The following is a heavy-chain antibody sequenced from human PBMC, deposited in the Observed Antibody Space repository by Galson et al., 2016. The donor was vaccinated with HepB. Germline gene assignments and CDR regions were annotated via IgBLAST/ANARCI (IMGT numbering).Heavy chain of an antibody. V-gene: IGHV3-13*01. CDR3: ARDRGGRGDYGMDV. CDR2: IGTAGDT. D-gene: IGHD3-16*01. J-gene: IGHJ6*02. Sequence: SLRLSCAASGFTFSSYDMHWVRQATGKGLEWVSAIGTAGDTYYPGYVKGRFTISRENAKNSLYLQMNSLRAGDTAVYYCARDRGGRGDYGMDVWGQGTTVTVSS. CDR1: GFTFSSYD.